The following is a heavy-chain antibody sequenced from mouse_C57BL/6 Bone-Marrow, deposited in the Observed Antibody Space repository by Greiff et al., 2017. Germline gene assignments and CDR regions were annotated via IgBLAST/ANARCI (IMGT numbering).Heavy chain of an antibody. CDR2: IYPGGGYT. CDR1: GYTFTNYW. D-gene: IGHD1-1*01. V-gene: IGHV1-63*01. J-gene: IGHJ2*01. Sequence: VKLQESGAELVRPGTSVKMSCKASGYTFTNYWIGWAKQRPGHGLEWIGDIYPGGGYTNYNEKFKGKATLTADKSSSTAYMQFSSLTSEDSAIYYCARSPLLLRFHYFDYWGQGTTLTVSS. CDR3: ARSPLLLRFHYFDY.